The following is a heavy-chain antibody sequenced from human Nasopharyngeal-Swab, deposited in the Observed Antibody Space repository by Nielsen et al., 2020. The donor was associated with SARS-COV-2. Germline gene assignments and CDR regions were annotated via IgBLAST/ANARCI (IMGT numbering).Heavy chain of an antibody. CDR1: GFTFDDYA. CDR3: AKLWGYCSGGSCYDAEYFQY. V-gene: IGHV3-9*01. CDR2: ISWNSGSI. Sequence: SLKISCAASGFTFDDYAMHWVRQAPGKGLEWVSGISWNSGSIGYADSVKGRFTISRDNAKNSLYLQMNSLRAEDTALYYCAKLWGYCSGGSCYDAEYFQYWGQGTLVTVSS. J-gene: IGHJ1*01. D-gene: IGHD2-15*01.